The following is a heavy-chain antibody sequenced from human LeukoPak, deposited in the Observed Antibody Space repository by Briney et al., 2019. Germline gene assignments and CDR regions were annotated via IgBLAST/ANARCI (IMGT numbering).Heavy chain of an antibody. Sequence: VKVSCKASGYTFTSYDINWVRQATGQGPEWMGWMNPNSGNTGYAQKFQGRVTMTRNTSISTAYMELSRLRSDDTAVYYCARDLTAKGDYWGQGALVTVSS. CDR3: ARDLTAKGDY. D-gene: IGHD5-18*01. CDR2: MNPNSGNT. CDR1: GYTFTSYD. J-gene: IGHJ4*02. V-gene: IGHV1-8*01.